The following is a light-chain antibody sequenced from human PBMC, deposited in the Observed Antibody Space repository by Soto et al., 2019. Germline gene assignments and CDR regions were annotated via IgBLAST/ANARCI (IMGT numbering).Light chain of an antibody. CDR3: QSYENSRTGFYV. CDR2: GNT. CDR1: SSDIGAGFD. J-gene: IGLJ1*01. V-gene: IGLV1-40*01. Sequence: QPVLTQPPSVSGAPGQRVTISCTGSSSDIGAGFDVHWYQHIPGTAPKLLIYGNTNRPSGVPGRFSGSKSGTSASLVITGLQAEDEADYYCQSYENSRTGFYVFGTGTKLTVL.